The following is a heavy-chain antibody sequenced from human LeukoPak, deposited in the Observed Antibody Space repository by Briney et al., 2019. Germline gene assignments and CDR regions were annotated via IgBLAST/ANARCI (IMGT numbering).Heavy chain of an antibody. J-gene: IGHJ4*02. CDR2: ISYDGSNK. Sequence: GGSLRLSCAASGFTFSSYGMSWVRQAPGKGLEWVAVISYDGSNKYYADSVKGRFTISRDNSKNTLYLQMNSLRAEDTAVYYCASPRDGYNYSPFDYWGQGTLVTVSS. V-gene: IGHV3-30*03. CDR3: ASPRDGYNYSPFDY. D-gene: IGHD5-24*01. CDR1: GFTFSSYG.